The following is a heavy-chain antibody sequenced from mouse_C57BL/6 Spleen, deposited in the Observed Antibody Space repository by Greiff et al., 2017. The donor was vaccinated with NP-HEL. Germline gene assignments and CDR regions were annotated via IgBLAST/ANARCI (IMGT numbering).Heavy chain of an antibody. CDR3: ASLGSSSFAY. V-gene: IGHV1-69*01. Sequence: VQLQQPGAELVMPGASVKLSCKASGYTFTSYWMHWVKQRPGQGLEWIGEIDPSDSYTNYNQKFKGKSTLTVDKSSSTAYMQLSSLTSEDSAVYYCASLGSSSFAYWGQGTLVTVSA. CDR2: IDPSDSYT. J-gene: IGHJ3*01. D-gene: IGHD1-1*01. CDR1: GYTFTSYW.